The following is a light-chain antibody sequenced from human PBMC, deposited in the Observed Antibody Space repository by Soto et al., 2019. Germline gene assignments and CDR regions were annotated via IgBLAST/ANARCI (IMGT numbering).Light chain of an antibody. V-gene: IGKV3-15*01. CDR2: GVS. Sequence: EIVMTQSPATLSVSPGETATLSCRASQSVAGNVAWYQQKPGQPPRLLTYGVSTMATGVPARFSGSGSEIDFSLTISRLQIEAFALHYCQQSNTWPPLTFGGGTKVEIK. CDR3: QQSNTWPPLT. J-gene: IGKJ4*01. CDR1: QSVAGN.